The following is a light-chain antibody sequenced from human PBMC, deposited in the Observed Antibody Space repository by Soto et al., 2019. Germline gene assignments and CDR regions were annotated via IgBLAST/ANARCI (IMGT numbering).Light chain of an antibody. CDR1: QSVLYSSNNMNY. V-gene: IGKV4-1*01. J-gene: IGKJ5*01. CDR2: WAS. Sequence: DVVLTQSPDSLAVSLGERATIICKSSQSVLYSSNNMNYLAWYQQKAGQPPKLLIYWASTRESGVPDRFGGSGSGTEFTLTINSLQAEDVAVYYCQQYNNWPITFGQGTRLEIK. CDR3: QQYNNWPIT.